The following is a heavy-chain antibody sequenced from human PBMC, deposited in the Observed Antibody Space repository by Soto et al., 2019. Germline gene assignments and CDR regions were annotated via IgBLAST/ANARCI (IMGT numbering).Heavy chain of an antibody. CDR3: ARGRGIVATINRSLLFDY. D-gene: IGHD5-12*01. J-gene: IGHJ4*02. Sequence: QVQLQESGPGLVKPSQTLSLTCTVSGGSISSGGYYWSWIRQHPGKGLEWIGYIYYSGSTYYNPSLKSRGTISADTSKSQFSLKLSSVTAADTAVYYCARGRGIVATINRSLLFDYWGQGTLVTVSS. V-gene: IGHV4-31*03. CDR1: GGSISSGGYY. CDR2: IYYSGST.